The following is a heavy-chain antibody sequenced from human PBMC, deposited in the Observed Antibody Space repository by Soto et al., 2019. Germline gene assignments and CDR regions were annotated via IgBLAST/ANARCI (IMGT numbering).Heavy chain of an antibody. J-gene: IGHJ6*02. V-gene: IGHV3-74*01. Sequence: QLVESGGGLVQPGGSLRLSCAASGFTFSHYWLHWVRQAPGKGLVWVSRIKSDGSSTNYADSVKGRFTSSRDNAKNTLYLQLNSLRAEDTAVYYCARGNNGMDVWGQGTTVTVSS. CDR3: ARGNNGMDV. CDR2: IKSDGSST. CDR1: GFTFSHYW.